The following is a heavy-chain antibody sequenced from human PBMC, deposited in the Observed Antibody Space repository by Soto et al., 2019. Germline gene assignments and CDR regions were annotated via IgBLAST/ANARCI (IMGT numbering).Heavy chain of an antibody. D-gene: IGHD5-12*01. J-gene: IGHJ4*02. CDR2: IDGSGRRT. CDR1: GFTFSSFS. V-gene: IGHV3-23*01. Sequence: EVQLLESGGGLVQPGGSLRLSCAASGFTFSSFSMSWVRQAPGKELEWVSTIDGSGRRTYYADSVKGRFTISRDNSKNTLYLQMNSLRAEDTAVYYCAKRRTEMATILDFWGQGTLVTVSS. CDR3: AKRRTEMATILDF.